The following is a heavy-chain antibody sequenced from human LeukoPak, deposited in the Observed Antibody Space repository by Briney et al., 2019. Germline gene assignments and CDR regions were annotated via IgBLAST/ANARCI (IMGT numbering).Heavy chain of an antibody. CDR2: IYSGGTT. J-gene: IGHJ4*02. Sequence: GGSLRLSCAASGFAVSRNYMTWVRLAPGKGLECVSIIYSGGTTYYADSVKGRFTISRDNSKNTLYLQMNSLRAEDTAVHYCARKTDTSGSGDYWGQGTLVTVSS. D-gene: IGHD3-22*01. CDR1: GFAVSRNY. CDR3: ARKTDTSGSGDY. V-gene: IGHV3-53*01.